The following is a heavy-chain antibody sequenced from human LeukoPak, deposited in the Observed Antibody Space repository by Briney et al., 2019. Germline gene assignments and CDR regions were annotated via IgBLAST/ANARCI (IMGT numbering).Heavy chain of an antibody. V-gene: IGHV3-48*04. J-gene: IGHJ3*02. Sequence: GGSLRLSCAASGFTFSSYSMNWVRQAPGKGLEWVSYISSSSSTIYYADSVKGRFTISRDNAKNSLYLQVNSLRAEDTAVYYCAREESPYYEDAFDIWGQGTMVTVSS. CDR3: AREESPYYEDAFDI. CDR2: ISSSSSTI. CDR1: GFTFSSYS. D-gene: IGHD3-22*01.